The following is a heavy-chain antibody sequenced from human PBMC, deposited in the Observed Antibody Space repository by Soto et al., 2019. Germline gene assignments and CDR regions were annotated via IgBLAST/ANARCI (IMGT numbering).Heavy chain of an antibody. V-gene: IGHV1-18*01. J-gene: IGHJ5*02. Sequence: QVQLVQSGAEVKKPGASVKVSCKASGYTFTSYDISWVRQAPGQGLEWMGWISAYNGNTNYAQKLQDRGTMTTDTSTNTADMELRSLRADDTAVYYCARDKEPAAIHNWFDPWGQGTLVTGSS. CDR1: GYTFTSYD. CDR2: ISAYNGNT. CDR3: ARDKEPAAIHNWFDP. D-gene: IGHD2-2*01.